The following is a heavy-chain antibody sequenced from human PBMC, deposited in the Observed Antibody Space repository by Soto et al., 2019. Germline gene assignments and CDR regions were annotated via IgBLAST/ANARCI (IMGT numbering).Heavy chain of an antibody. J-gene: IGHJ4*02. D-gene: IGHD5-12*01. CDR2: IYYSGST. V-gene: IGHV4-59*08. CDR1: GGSISSYY. CDR3: ARYSGYGKYFDY. Sequence: SETLSLTCTVSGGSISSYYWSWIRQPPGKGLEWIGYIYYSGSTNYNPSLKSRVTISVDTSKNQFSLKLSSVTAAVTAVYYCARYSGYGKYFDYWGQGTLVTVSS.